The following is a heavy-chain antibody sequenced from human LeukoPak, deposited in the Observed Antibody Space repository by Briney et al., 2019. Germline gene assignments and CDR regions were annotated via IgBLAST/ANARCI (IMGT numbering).Heavy chain of an antibody. CDR3: ARGRSSGPWGELDY. CDR1: GYTSTGYY. Sequence: ASVKVSCKASGYTSTGYYMHWVRQAPGQGLEWMGWINPNSGGTNYAQKFQGRVTMTRDTSISTAYMELSRLRSDDTAVYYCARGRSSGPWGELDYWGQGTLVTVSS. J-gene: IGHJ4*02. V-gene: IGHV1-2*02. CDR2: INPNSGGT. D-gene: IGHD6-19*01.